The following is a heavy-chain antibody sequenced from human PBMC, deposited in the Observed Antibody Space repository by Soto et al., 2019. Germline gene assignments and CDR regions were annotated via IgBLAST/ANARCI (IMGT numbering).Heavy chain of an antibody. CDR2: INRDGSRK. Sequence: GGSLRLSCATSGFTFSNYWMSWVRQVPGKGLEWVANINRDGSRKNYADSVKGRFTISRDNAKNTLYLQMNSLRAEDTAVYYCAKNPPRRGYSYGHVEMAVYYYYYGMDVWGQGTTVTVSS. CDR3: AKNPPRRGYSYGHVEMAVYYYYYGMDV. D-gene: IGHD5-18*01. J-gene: IGHJ6*02. V-gene: IGHV3-7*03. CDR1: GFTFSNYW.